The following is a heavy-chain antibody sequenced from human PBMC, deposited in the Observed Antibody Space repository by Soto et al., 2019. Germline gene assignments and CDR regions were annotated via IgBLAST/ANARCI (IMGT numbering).Heavy chain of an antibody. D-gene: IGHD3-3*01. CDR2: ISADGSDK. J-gene: IGHJ4*02. V-gene: IGHV3-30*18. Sequence: QVQLVESGGGVVQPGRSLRLSCAASGFTFSNFGMHWVRQAPGKGLEWVAAISADGSDKSFSGSVKGRFTISRDNSKNTLFLQMNSLRVEDTAVYYCVKGSDVARQELDYWGQGTLVTVSS. CDR3: VKGSDVARQELDY. CDR1: GFTFSNFG.